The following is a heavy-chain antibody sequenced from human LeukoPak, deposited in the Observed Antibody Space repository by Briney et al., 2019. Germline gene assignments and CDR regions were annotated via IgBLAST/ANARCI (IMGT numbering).Heavy chain of an antibody. CDR2: ISSSSSYI. V-gene: IGHV3-21*01. D-gene: IGHD4/OR15-4a*01. Sequence: GGSLRLSCVASGFTFRTYWMDWVRQAPGKGLEWVSSISSSSSYIYYADSVKGRFTISRDNAKNSLYLQMNSLRAEDTAVYYCARLTMGYVGFDYWGQGTLVTVSS. CDR3: ARLTMGYVGFDY. J-gene: IGHJ4*02. CDR1: GFTFRTYW.